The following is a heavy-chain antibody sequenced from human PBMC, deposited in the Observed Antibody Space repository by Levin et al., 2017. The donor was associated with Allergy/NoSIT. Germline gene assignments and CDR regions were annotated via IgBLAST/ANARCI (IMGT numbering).Heavy chain of an antibody. V-gene: IGHV3-73*01. CDR1: GFTFSVSA. D-gene: IGHD2-2*01. CDR3: IPSIVVTGPLFDY. J-gene: IGHJ4*02. CDR2: IRSKANSYAT. Sequence: TGGSLRLSCAASGFTFSVSAMHWVRQASGKGLEWVGRIRSKANSYATAYAASVKGRFTISRDDSKNTAYLQKNSLKTEDTAVYYCIPSIVVTGPLFDYWGQGTLVTVSS.